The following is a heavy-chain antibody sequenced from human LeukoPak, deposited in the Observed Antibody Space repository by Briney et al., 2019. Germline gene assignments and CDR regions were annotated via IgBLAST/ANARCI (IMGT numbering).Heavy chain of an antibody. J-gene: IGHJ4*02. D-gene: IGHD2-15*01. Sequence: QSGGSLRLSCAASGFSFSSYWMAWLRQAPGKGLEWMASIRHDGTEKFYVDSVKGRFTISKDNSKNSLYLQMNSLRAEDTAVYHCAREDRSCYYYWGQGTLVTVSS. CDR2: IRHDGTEK. CDR3: AREDRSCYYY. V-gene: IGHV3-7*03. CDR1: GFSFSSYW.